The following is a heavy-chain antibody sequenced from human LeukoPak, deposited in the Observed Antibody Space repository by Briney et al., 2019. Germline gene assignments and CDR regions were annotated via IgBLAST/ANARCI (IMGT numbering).Heavy chain of an antibody. V-gene: IGHV1-2*02. Sequence: ASVPVSCKASVYTFTHYYIHWVRQAPGQGREWMGWINPNSGDTHYAQKFQGRVTMARDTSISTAYMELSRLRSDDTAMYYCARGSTVGATESLGFDYWGQGPPVTVSS. CDR3: ARGSTVGATESLGFDY. J-gene: IGHJ4*02. D-gene: IGHD1-26*01. CDR2: INPNSGDT. CDR1: VYTFTHYY.